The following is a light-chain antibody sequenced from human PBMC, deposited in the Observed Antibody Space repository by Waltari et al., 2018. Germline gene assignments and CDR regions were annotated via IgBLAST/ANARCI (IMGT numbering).Light chain of an antibody. V-gene: IGKV1-5*03. CDR3: QQYNSYSRT. Sequence: DIQMTQSPSTLSASVGDRVTITCRASQSISSRLAWYQQKPGKAPKLLIYKASSLKTGVPSRFSGSGSGTEFTLTISSLQPDDFATYYCQQYNSYSRTFGQGTKVDIK. J-gene: IGKJ1*01. CDR2: KAS. CDR1: QSISSR.